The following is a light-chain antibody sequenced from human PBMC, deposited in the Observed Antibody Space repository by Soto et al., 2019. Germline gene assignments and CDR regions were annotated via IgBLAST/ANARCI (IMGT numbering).Light chain of an antibody. CDR2: TAS. Sequence: DLQMTQSPSTLSASVGDRVTITCRASQNINSHLAWYQQKPGKAPKLLIYTASNLESGVPSRFSGSGSGTEFTLTSSNLQPDDFASFYCQQYDLYSAFGQGTKVEIK. CDR3: QQYDLYSA. J-gene: IGKJ1*01. CDR1: QNINSH. V-gene: IGKV1-5*03.